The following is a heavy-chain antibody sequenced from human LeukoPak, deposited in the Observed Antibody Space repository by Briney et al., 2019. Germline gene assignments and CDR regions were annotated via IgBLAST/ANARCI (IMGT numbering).Heavy chain of an antibody. Sequence: ASVKVSCKASGYTFTNYDINWVRQATGQGPEWMGRMNPNSGNTGYAQKFQGRVTMTRDTSIGTAYMELSSLRSEDTAVYYCARALLVDRRHVAAYDYWGQGTLVTVSS. CDR2: MNPNSGNT. J-gene: IGHJ4*02. CDR1: GYTFTNYD. D-gene: IGHD2-15*01. V-gene: IGHV1-8*01. CDR3: ARALLVDRRHVAAYDY.